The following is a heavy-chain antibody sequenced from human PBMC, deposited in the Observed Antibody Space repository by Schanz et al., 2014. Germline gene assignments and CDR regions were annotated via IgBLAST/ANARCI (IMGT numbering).Heavy chain of an antibody. CDR2: IHQSGGT. V-gene: IGHV4-59*08. CDR1: SGSFSGYY. CDR3: AKFLYDDPS. J-gene: IGHJ5*02. Sequence: QLQLQESGPGLVKPSETLSLSCAVYSGSFSGYYWSWIRQPPGKGLEWIGYIHQSGGTNYNPSLKSRVTILVDTSKNQFSLRLTSLTAADTAVYYCAKFLYDDPSWGQGTLVTVSS. D-gene: IGHD3-3*01.